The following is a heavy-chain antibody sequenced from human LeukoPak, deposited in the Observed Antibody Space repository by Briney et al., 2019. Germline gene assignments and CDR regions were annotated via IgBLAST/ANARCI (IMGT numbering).Heavy chain of an antibody. CDR1: GFTFSNYA. V-gene: IGHV3-15*01. J-gene: IGHJ4*02. CDR3: TRVRGVIIENQYYFDY. D-gene: IGHD3-10*01. CDR2: IKSKTDGGTT. Sequence: GGSLRLSCAASGFTFSNYAMNWVRQAPGKGLEWVGRIKSKTDGGTTDYAAPVKGRFTISRDDSKNTLYLQMNSLKTEDTAVYYCTRVRGVIIENQYYFDYWGQGTLVTVSS.